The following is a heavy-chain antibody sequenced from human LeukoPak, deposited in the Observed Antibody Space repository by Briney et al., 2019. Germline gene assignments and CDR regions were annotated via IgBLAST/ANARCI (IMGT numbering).Heavy chain of an antibody. D-gene: IGHD2-15*01. CDR2: ISGSGGDT. V-gene: IGHV3-23*01. J-gene: IGHJ4*02. CDR1: GFTFSSYA. Sequence: GGSLRLSCAASGFTFSSYAMSWVRQAPGKGLEWVSAISGSGGDTYSADSVKGRFTISRGNSKSTLYLQMNSLRAEDTAVYYCARQLGYCSGGNCYFDYWGQGTLVTVSS. CDR3: ARQLGYCSGGNCYFDY.